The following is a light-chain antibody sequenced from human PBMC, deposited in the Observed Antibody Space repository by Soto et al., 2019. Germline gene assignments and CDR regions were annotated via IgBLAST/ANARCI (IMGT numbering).Light chain of an antibody. V-gene: IGKV3-20*01. CDR3: QEYGSSPGT. J-gene: IGKJ1*01. CDR2: GAS. Sequence: EIVLTQSPGTLSLSPGERATLSCRASQSVSSSYLAWYQRKPGQAPRLLIYGASSRATGIPDRFSGSGSGTDFTLTLSSLEPEDFAVYYCQEYGSSPGTFGQGTKVEIK. CDR1: QSVSSSY.